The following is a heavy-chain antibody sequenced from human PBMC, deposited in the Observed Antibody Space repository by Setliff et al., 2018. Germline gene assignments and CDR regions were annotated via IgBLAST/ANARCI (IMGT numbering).Heavy chain of an antibody. D-gene: IGHD6-25*01. CDR2: ISPYSDYI. J-gene: IGHJ3*01. CDR1: TFTLGTYS. Sequence: SLRLSCAASTFTLGTYSMHWVRQAPGKGLAWVSSISPYSDYIYYADSVKGRFTISWDNAKNSLYLQMNSLGAEDTAVYFCARSPANGGHDAFDVWGQGTMVTVSS. CDR3: ARSPANGGHDAFDV. V-gene: IGHV3-21*06.